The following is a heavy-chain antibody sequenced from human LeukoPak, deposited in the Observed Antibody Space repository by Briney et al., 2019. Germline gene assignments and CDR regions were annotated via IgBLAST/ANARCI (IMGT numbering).Heavy chain of an antibody. D-gene: IGHD3-16*02. CDR2: IYTSGST. V-gene: IGHV4-4*07. J-gene: IGHJ3*02. Sequence: SETLSLTCTVSGGSISSYYWSWIRQPAGKGLEWIGRIYTSGSTNYNPALMSRVTMSVDTSKNQFSLKLSSVTAADTAVYYCARASHDYVWGSYPNDAFDIWGQGTMVTVSS. CDR3: ARASHDYVWGSYPNDAFDI. CDR1: GGSISSYY.